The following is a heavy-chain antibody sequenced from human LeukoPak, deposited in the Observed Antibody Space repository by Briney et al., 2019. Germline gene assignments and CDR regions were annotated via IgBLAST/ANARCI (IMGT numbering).Heavy chain of an antibody. D-gene: IGHD6-19*01. V-gene: IGHV4-34*01. CDR2: INHSGST. CDR1: GGSFSGYY. J-gene: IGHJ4*02. CDR3: ARLVSGWYGSEFDY. Sequence: SETLSLTCAVYGGSFSGYYWSWIRQPPGKGLEWIGEINHSGSTNYNPSLKSRVTISVDTSKNQFSLKLSSVTAADTAVYYCARLVSGWYGSEFDYWGQGTLVTVSS.